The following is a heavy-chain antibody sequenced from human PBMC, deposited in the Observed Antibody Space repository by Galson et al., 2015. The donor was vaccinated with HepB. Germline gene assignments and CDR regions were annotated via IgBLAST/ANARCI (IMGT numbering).Heavy chain of an antibody. CDR1: GYTFTGYY. Sequence: SVKVSCKASGYTFTGYYMHWVRQAPGQGLEWMGWINPNSGGTNYAQNFQDRVTMTRDTSISTAYMDMRSLRSDDTAVYFCARSIMGAYYYGGKAPDYWGQGTLVTVS. J-gene: IGHJ4*02. V-gene: IGHV1-2*02. D-gene: IGHD3-10*01. CDR3: ARSIMGAYYYGGKAPDY. CDR2: INPNSGGT.